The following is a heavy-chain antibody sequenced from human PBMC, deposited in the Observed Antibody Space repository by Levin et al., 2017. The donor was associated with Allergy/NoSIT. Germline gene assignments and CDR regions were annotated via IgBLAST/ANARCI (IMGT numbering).Heavy chain of an antibody. Sequence: ASVKVSCKASGGTFSSYAISWVRQAPGQGLEWMGGIIPIFGTANYAQKFQGRVTITADKSTSTAYMELSSLRSEDTAVYYCAGGVAENYYRGVGYAGYFDYWGQGTLVTVSS. CDR3: AGGVAENYYRGVGYAGYFDY. J-gene: IGHJ4*02. CDR2: IIPIFGTA. CDR1: GGTFSSYA. D-gene: IGHD3-10*01. V-gene: IGHV1-69*06.